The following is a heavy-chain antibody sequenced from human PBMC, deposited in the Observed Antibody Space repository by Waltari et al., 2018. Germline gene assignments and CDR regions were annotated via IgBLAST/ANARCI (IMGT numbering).Heavy chain of an antibody. CDR2: IYTNGNX. CDR1: GFTVSRNF. Sequence: EVQLVESGGXLIQPGGSLXLSCVAXGFTVSRNFMSWVRQAPGRGLEWVSTIYTNGNXYHADAVKGRFIXSRXTSXXXIXLQMNSLXXXDTAXYYCTDFGPLXVFPVDNXGQGTLVSVXS. J-gene: IGHJ4*02. CDR3: TDFGPLXVFPVDN. V-gene: IGHV3-53*01. D-gene: IGHD2-8*01.